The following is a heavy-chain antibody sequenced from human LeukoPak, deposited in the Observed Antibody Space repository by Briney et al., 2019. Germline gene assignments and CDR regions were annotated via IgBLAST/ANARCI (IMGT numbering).Heavy chain of an antibody. CDR3: ARVVSMVRGVGHGMDV. J-gene: IGHJ6*02. D-gene: IGHD3-10*01. CDR2: TYYRSKWYN. CDR1: GDSVSSNSAA. Sequence: SQTLSLTCAISGDSVSSNSAAWNWIRQSPSRGLEWLGRTYYRSKWYNDYAVSVKSRITINPDTSKNQFSLQLNSVTPEDTAVYYCARVVSMVRGVGHGMDVWGQGTTVTVSS. V-gene: IGHV6-1*01.